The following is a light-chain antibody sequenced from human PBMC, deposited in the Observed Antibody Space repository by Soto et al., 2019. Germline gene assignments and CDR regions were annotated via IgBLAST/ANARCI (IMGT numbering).Light chain of an antibody. V-gene: IGLV1-40*01. CDR1: SSNIGAGYD. J-gene: IGLJ1*01. Sequence: QSALTQPPSVSGAPGQRVTISCTGNSSNIGAGYDVHWYQQLPGTAPKLLIYGNSNRPSGVPDRFSGSKDGTSASRAITGLQAEDESDYYCHHHDSSLCRYLLGTG. CDR2: GNS. CDR3: HHHDSSLCRYL.